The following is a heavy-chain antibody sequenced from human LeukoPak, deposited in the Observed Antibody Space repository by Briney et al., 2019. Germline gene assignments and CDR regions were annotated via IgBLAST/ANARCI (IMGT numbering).Heavy chain of an antibody. CDR3: ATVRRWLLIFDY. J-gene: IGHJ4*02. CDR2: FDPEDGET. CDR1: GYTLTELS. D-gene: IGHD3-9*01. Sequence: VASVKVSCKVSGYTLTELSMHWVRQAPGKGLEWMGGFDPEDGETIYAQKFQGRVTMTEDTSTDTACMELSSLRSEDTAVYYCATVRRWLLIFDYWGQGTLVTVSS. V-gene: IGHV1-24*01.